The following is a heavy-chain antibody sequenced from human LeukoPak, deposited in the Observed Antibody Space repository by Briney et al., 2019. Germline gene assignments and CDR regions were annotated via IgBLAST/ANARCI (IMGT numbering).Heavy chain of an antibody. Sequence: SETLSLTCTVSGGSISSYYWSWIRQPPGKGLEWIGYIYYTGSTNHNPSLKSRVTISVDTSNNQFSLKLSSVTAADTAVYYCARGKRGYSSSWYDYWGQGTLVTVSS. J-gene: IGHJ4*02. CDR3: ARGKRGYSSSWYDY. D-gene: IGHD6-13*01. V-gene: IGHV4-59*12. CDR2: IYYTGST. CDR1: GGSISSYY.